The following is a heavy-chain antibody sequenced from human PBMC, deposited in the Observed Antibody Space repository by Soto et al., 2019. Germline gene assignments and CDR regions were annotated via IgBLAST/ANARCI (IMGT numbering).Heavy chain of an antibody. J-gene: IGHJ5*02. CDR3: ARQSPDYLGSVGWFDP. CDR2: IYYSGTT. Sequence: PSETLSLTCTVSGGSISISSYYWVWIRQPPGKGLEWIGSIYYSGTTYYNPSLKSRVTISVDTSKNQFSLKLRSVTAADTAVYYCARQSPDYLGSVGWFDPWGQGTLVTVS. D-gene: IGHD1-26*01. CDR1: GGSISISSYY. V-gene: IGHV4-39*01.